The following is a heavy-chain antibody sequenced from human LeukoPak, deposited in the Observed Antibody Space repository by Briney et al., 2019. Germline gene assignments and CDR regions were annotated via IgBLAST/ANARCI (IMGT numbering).Heavy chain of an antibody. V-gene: IGHV3-64*01. D-gene: IGHD3-22*01. Sequence: GGSLRLSCAASGFTFSSYAMHWVRQAPGKGLEYVSAISSNGGSTYYANSVKGRFTISRDNSKNTLYLQMNNLRVEDTAVYYCAGWYDSKGYGWGQGTLVTVSS. J-gene: IGHJ4*02. CDR2: ISSNGGST. CDR3: AGWYDSKGYG. CDR1: GFTFSSYA.